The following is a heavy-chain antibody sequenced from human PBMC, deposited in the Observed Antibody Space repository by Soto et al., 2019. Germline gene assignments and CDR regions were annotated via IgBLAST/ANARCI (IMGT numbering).Heavy chain of an antibody. J-gene: IGHJ6*02. V-gene: IGHV4-38-2*01. CDR2: IYHSGIS. CDR1: GFSSNYY. CDR3: ARLRGSYFGMDV. Sequence: SETLSLTCSVSGFSSNYYWGWIRQPPGKGLEWIGSIYHSGISYYNPSLKSRVAISLDTSKNQFSLKLSSVTAADTAMYYCARLRGSYFGMDVWGQGTTVTVSS.